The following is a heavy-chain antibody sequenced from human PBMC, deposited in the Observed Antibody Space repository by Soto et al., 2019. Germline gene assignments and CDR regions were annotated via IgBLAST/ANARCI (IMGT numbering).Heavy chain of an antibody. CDR1: GYTFTRSG. D-gene: IGHD5-12*01. J-gene: IGHJ6*02. V-gene: IGHV1-18*01. CDR3: AREGVAPYYYSGMDV. Sequence: QVQLVQSGAEVKKPGASVKVSCKASGYTFTRSGISWVRQAPGQGPERMGWISSYNGDTNYAQTFQGRVTMTTDTSTSTAYMELRSLRSDDTAVYYCAREGVAPYYYSGMDVWGQGTPVTVSS. CDR2: ISSYNGDT.